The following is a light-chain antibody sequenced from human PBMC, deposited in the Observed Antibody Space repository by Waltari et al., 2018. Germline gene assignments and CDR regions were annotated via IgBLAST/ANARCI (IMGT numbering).Light chain of an antibody. Sequence: EIVLTQSPGTLSLSPGERAPLSCRASQSVSRYLAWYQQKPGQAPRLLIYAASTRATGIPDRFSGSGSGTDFSLTISRLEPEDFAVYFCQHHVRLPATFGQGTKVEIK. V-gene: IGKV3-20*01. J-gene: IGKJ1*01. CDR1: QSVSRY. CDR3: QHHVRLPAT. CDR2: AAS.